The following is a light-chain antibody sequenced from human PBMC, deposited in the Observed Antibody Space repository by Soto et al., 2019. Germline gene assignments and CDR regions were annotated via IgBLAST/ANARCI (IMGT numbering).Light chain of an antibody. J-gene: IGLJ3*02. Sequence: QSVLTQPASVSGSPGHSITISFTGTISDVGGYNYVSWYQQHPGKAPKLMLYDVGSRPSGVSNRFSGSKSDNTASLTISGLQAEDEADYYCCSYTSSTTWVFGGGTQLTVL. CDR1: ISDVGGYNY. V-gene: IGLV2-14*03. CDR3: CSYTSSTTWV. CDR2: DVG.